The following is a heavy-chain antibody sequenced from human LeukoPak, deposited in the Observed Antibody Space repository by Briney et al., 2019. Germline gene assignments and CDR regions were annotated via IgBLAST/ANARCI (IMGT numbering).Heavy chain of an antibody. CDR2: ISAYNGNT. V-gene: IGHV1-18*01. D-gene: IGHD2-2*01. CDR3: ARELVVPAAFYYYYGMDV. CDR1: GYTFTSYG. Sequence: APVKVSCKASGYTFTSYGISWVRRAPGQGLEWMGWISAYNGNTNYAQKLLGRVTMTTDTSTSTAYMELRSLRSDDTAVYYCARELVVPAAFYYYYGMDVWGQGTTVTVSS. J-gene: IGHJ6*02.